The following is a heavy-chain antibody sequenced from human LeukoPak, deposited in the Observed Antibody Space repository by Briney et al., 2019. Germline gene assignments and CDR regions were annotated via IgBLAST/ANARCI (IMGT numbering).Heavy chain of an antibody. D-gene: IGHD3-10*01. CDR3: ARDPPRGAFDI. V-gene: IGHV4-4*07. J-gene: IGHJ3*02. CDR1: GGSIGSYY. Sequence: SETLSLTCTVPGGSIGSYYWSWIRQPAGKGLEWIGRIYTSGSTNYNPSLKSRVTMSVDTSKNQFSLKLSSVTAADTAVYYCARDPPRGAFDIWGQGTMVTVSS. CDR2: IYTSGST.